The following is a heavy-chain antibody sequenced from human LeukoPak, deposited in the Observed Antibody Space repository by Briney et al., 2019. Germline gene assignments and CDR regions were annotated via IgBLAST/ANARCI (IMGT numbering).Heavy chain of an antibody. J-gene: IGHJ4*02. CDR3: ARHSGYDFRGRYFDY. D-gene: IGHD5-12*01. CDR2: IYYSGST. V-gene: IGHV4-39*01. CDR1: GGSISSSSYY. Sequence: SETLSLTCTVSGGSISSSSYYWGWIRQPPGKGLEWIGSIYYSGSTYYNPSLKSRVTISVDTSKNQFSLKLNSVTAADTAMYYCARHSGYDFRGRYFDYWGQGTLVTVSS.